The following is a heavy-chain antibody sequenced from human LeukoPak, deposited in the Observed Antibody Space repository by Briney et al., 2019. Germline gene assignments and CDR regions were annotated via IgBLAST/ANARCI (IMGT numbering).Heavy chain of an antibody. J-gene: IGHJ3*02. CDR1: GFTFSSYA. CDR2: ISYDGSNK. V-gene: IGHV3-30-3*01. CDR3: ARDPGDYDDSEWTAI. D-gene: IGHD3-22*01. Sequence: HPGRSLRLSCAASGFTFSSYAMHWVRQAPGKGLEWVAVISYDGSNKYYADSVKGRFTISRDNSKNTLYLQMNSLRAEDTAVYYCARDPGDYDDSEWTAIWGQGTMVTVSS.